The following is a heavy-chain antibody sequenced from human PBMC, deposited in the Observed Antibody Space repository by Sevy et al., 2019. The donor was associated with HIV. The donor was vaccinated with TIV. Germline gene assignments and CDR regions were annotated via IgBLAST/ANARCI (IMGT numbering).Heavy chain of an antibody. CDR2: MKEDGSDK. Sequence: GGSLRLSCAASGFTFSVYWMSWVRQAPGKGLEWVATMKEDGSDKDYVDPVKGRFTISRDNAKNSLYLQMNSLRAEDRAVYYGVREGVGGYSYSLDCWGQGTLVTVSS. D-gene: IGHD5-18*01. J-gene: IGHJ4*02. CDR3: VREGVGGYSYSLDC. V-gene: IGHV3-7*01. CDR1: GFTFSVYW.